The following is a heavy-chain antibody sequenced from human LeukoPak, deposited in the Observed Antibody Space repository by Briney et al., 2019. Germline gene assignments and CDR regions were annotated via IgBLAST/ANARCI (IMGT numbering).Heavy chain of an antibody. V-gene: IGHV5-51*01. CDR1: GYSFTSYW. Sequence: GESLKISCKGSGYSFTSYWIGWVRQMPGEGLEWMGIIYPGDSDTRYSPSFQGQVTISADKSISTAYLQWSSLKASDTAMYYCARHSRIAARYSPGDYWGQGTLVTVSS. CDR2: IYPGDSDT. CDR3: ARHSRIAARYSPGDY. J-gene: IGHJ4*02. D-gene: IGHD6-6*01.